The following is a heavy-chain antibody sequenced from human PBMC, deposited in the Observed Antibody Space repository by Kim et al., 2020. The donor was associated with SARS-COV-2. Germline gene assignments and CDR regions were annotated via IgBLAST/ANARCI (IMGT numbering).Heavy chain of an antibody. V-gene: IGHV1-46*01. D-gene: IGHD2-15*01. J-gene: IGHJ5*02. Sequence: ASVKVSCKASGYTFTSYYMHWVRQAPGQGLEWMGIINPSGGSTSYAQKFQGRVTMTRDTSTSTVYMELSSLRSEDTAVYYCARDLRLGYCSGGSCYSEQYNWFDPWGQGTLVTVSS. CDR1: GYTFTSYY. CDR2: INPSGGST. CDR3: ARDLRLGYCSGGSCYSEQYNWFDP.